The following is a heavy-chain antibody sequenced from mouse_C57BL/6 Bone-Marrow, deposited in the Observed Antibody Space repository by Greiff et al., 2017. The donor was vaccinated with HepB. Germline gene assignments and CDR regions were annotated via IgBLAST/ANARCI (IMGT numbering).Heavy chain of an antibody. Sequence: QVQLQQPGAELVKPGASVKLSCKASGYTFTSYWMHWVKQRPGQGLEWIGMIHPNSGSTNYNEKFKSKATLTVDKSSRTAYMQLSSLTSEASAFYYCARSPLYYDYLDYWGQGTTLTVSS. CDR2: IHPNSGST. V-gene: IGHV1-64*01. J-gene: IGHJ2*01. D-gene: IGHD2-4*01. CDR3: ARSPLYYDYLDY. CDR1: GYTFTSYW.